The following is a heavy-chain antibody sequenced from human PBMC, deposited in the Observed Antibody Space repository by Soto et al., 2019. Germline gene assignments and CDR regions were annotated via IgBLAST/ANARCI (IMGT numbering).Heavy chain of an antibody. CDR1: GGSISSYY. CDR2: IYYSGST. D-gene: IGHD6-19*01. V-gene: IGHV4-59*01. Sequence: SETLSLTCTVSGGSISSYYWSWIRQPPGKGLEWIGYIYYSGSTNYNPSLKSRVTISVDTSKNQFSLKLSSVTAADTAVYYRARGEEQWLVGRGRVYYYGMDVWGQGTTVTVSS. J-gene: IGHJ6*02. CDR3: ARGEEQWLVGRGRVYYYGMDV.